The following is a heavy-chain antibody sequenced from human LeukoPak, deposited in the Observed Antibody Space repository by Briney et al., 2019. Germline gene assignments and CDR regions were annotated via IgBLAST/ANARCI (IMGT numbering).Heavy chain of an antibody. Sequence: ASVKVSCKASGYTLTSYGISWVRQAPGQGLEWMGWISAYNGNTNYAQKLQGRVTMTTDTSTSTAYMELRSLRSDDTAVYYCARDTEDIVVVLAAVNWFDPWGQGTLVTVSS. CDR3: ARDTEDIVVVLAAVNWFDP. CDR1: GYTLTSYG. CDR2: ISAYNGNT. D-gene: IGHD2-2*01. V-gene: IGHV1-18*04. J-gene: IGHJ5*02.